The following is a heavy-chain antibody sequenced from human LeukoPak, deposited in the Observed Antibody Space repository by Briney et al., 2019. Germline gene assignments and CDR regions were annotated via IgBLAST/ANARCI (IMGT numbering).Heavy chain of an antibody. J-gene: IGHJ4*02. CDR2: INPNSGGT. Sequence: GASVKVSCKASGYTFTGYYMHWVRQAPGQGLEWMGWINPNSGGTNYAQKFQGRVTMTRDTSISTAYMELSRLRSDDTAVYYCARAYAFGEFNFDYWGQGTLVTVSS. CDR3: ARAYAFGEFNFDY. D-gene: IGHD3-10*01. V-gene: IGHV1-2*02. CDR1: GYTFTGYY.